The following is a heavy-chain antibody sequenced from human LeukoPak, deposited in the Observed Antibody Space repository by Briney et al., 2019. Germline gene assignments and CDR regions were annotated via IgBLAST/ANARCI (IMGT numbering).Heavy chain of an antibody. CDR3: AKGWIQLWKDDAFDI. D-gene: IGHD5-18*01. CDR2: ISWNSGSI. Sequence: GGSLRLSCAASGFTFDDYAMHWVWQAPGKGLEWVSGISWNSGSIGYADSVKGRFTISRDNAKNSLYLQMNSLRAEDMALYYCAKGWIQLWKDDAFDIWGQGTMVTVSS. J-gene: IGHJ3*02. V-gene: IGHV3-9*03. CDR1: GFTFDDYA.